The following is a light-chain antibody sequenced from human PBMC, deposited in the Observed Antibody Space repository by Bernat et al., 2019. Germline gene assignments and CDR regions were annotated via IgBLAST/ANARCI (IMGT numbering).Light chain of an antibody. CDR2: LGS. CDR3: MQSLQTPYT. J-gene: IGKJ2*01. Sequence: DIMMTQSPLSLPVTPGEPASISCKSSQSLTHSNGYKYLDWYVQRPGQSPQLLIYLGSNRASGVPDRISGSGSGTRVTLKISRVEAEDVGIYYCMQSLQTPYTFGQGTKLEIK. V-gene: IGKV2-28*01. CDR1: QSLTHSNGYKY.